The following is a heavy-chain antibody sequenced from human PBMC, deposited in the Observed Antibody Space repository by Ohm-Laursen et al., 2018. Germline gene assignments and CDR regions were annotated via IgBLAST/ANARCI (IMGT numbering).Heavy chain of an antibody. CDR3: ARELYDFWSGYYYYGMDV. V-gene: IGHV4-34*01. CDR2: INHSGST. Sequence: SQTLSLTCAVYGGSFSGYYWSWIRQPPGKGLEWIGEINHSGSTNYNPSLKSRVTISVDTSKNQFSLKLSSVTAADTAVYYCARELYDFWSGYYYYGMDVWGQGTTVTVSS. CDR1: GGSFSGYY. J-gene: IGHJ6*02. D-gene: IGHD3-3*01.